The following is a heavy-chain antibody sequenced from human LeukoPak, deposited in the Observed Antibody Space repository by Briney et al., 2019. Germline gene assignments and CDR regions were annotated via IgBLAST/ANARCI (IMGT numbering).Heavy chain of an antibody. Sequence: GGSLRLSCAASGFTFSSYSMNCVRQAPGKGLEWVSSISSSSSYIYYADSVKGRFTISRDNAKNSLYLQMNSMRAEDTAVYYCAVGAVAGLFDYWGQGTLVTVSS. J-gene: IGHJ4*02. V-gene: IGHV3-21*01. D-gene: IGHD6-19*01. CDR1: GFTFSSYS. CDR2: ISSSSSYI. CDR3: AVGAVAGLFDY.